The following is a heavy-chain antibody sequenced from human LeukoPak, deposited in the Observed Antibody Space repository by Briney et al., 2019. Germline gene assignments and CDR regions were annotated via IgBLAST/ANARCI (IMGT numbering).Heavy chain of an antibody. D-gene: IGHD2-2*01. CDR3: AREPGYCSSTSCYRYFDY. J-gene: IGHJ4*02. V-gene: IGHV1-18*04. Sequence: ASVKVSCKASGYTFTIYGISWVRQAPGQGREWMGWISAYNGNTNYAQKLQGRVTMTTDTSTSTAYMELRSLRSDDTAVYYCAREPGYCSSTSCYRYFDYWGQGTLVTVSS. CDR1: GYTFTIYG. CDR2: ISAYNGNT.